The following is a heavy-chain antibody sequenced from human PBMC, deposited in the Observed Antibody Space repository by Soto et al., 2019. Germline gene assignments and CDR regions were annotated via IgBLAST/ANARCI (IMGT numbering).Heavy chain of an antibody. CDR2: IVGNSGST. V-gene: IGHV3-23*01. D-gene: IGHD2-2*01. J-gene: IGHJ4*01. Sequence: EVQLLESGGVLVQPGGSLRLSCAASGFTFSSYAMNWVRQAPGKGLEWVSSIVGNSGSTYYADSVRGRFTISRDNSKNALFLQMGSLRVEDTAVYYGAKAPRGSCSGATCYPFDYWGHGTLVTVYS. CDR1: GFTFSSYA. CDR3: AKAPRGSCSGATCYPFDY.